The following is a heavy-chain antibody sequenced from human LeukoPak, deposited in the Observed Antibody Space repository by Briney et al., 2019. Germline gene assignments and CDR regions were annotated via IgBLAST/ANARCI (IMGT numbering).Heavy chain of an antibody. CDR1: AHTFTSSY. V-gene: IGHV1-18*01. J-gene: IGHJ3*02. Sequence: GASVKVSCKASAHTFTSSYIVWVRRAPGQGLQLMGRISAYNGQTHYAQKVQGRVTMTTDPSTSTVYMELRSLTSDDTALYYCAWDSGAFEIWGQGTMVTVSS. CDR3: AWDSGAFEI. CDR2: ISAYNGQT.